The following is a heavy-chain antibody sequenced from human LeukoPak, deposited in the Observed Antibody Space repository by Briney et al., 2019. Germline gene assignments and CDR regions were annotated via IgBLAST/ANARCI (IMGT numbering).Heavy chain of an antibody. V-gene: IGHV4-59*08. Sequence: SETLSLTCTVSGASISSYYWSWIRQPPGKGLEWIGYIYYSGGTNYNPSLKSRVTMSVDTSKNQFSLNLSSVTAADTAVYYCARSPSTGPDYWGQGTLVTVSS. D-gene: IGHD1-1*01. CDR3: ARSPSTGPDY. CDR1: GASISSYY. CDR2: IYYSGGT. J-gene: IGHJ4*02.